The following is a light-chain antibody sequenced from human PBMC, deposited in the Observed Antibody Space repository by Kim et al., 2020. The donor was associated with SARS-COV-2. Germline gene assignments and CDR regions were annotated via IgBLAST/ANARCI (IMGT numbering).Light chain of an antibody. J-gene: IGKJ5*01. Sequence: EIVLRQSPATLSLSPGERATLSCRASQSVSSSLAWYQLKPGQAPRLLIYDASSRATGVPARFSGSGSGTDFTLTISSLEPEDFAVYYCQQHYYLITFGQGTRLEIK. CDR1: QSVSSS. V-gene: IGKV3-11*01. CDR2: DAS. CDR3: QQHYYLIT.